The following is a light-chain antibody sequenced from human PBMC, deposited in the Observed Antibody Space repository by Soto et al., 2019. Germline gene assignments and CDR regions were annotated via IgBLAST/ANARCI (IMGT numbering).Light chain of an antibody. J-gene: IGKJ1*01. Sequence: DIQMTQSPSSLSASVRDIVTITCRASENIGNFLNWYQQKPGKAPKLLIYTSSSLQFGVPSRFSGSGSGTDFPLTISGLQFEDFATYYCQQSYSTPRTFGPGTRVDI. CDR3: QQSYSTPRT. CDR2: TSS. CDR1: ENIGNF. V-gene: IGKV1-39*01.